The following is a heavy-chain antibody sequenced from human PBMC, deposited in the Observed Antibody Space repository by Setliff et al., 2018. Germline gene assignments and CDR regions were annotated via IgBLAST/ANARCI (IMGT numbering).Heavy chain of an antibody. V-gene: IGHV1-69*13. CDR1: GGTFSSYA. Sequence: GASVKVSCKASGGTFSSYAISWVRRAPGQGLEWMGGIIPIFGTANYAQKFQGRVTITADESTSTAYMELSSLRSEDTAVYYCAREGPFIAAAGTAWFDPWGQGTLVTVSS. D-gene: IGHD6-13*01. CDR3: AREGPFIAAAGTAWFDP. J-gene: IGHJ5*02. CDR2: IIPIFGTA.